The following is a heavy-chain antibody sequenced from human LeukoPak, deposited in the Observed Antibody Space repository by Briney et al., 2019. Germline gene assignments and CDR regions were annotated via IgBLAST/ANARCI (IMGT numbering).Heavy chain of an antibody. Sequence: ASVKVSCKASGYTFTGYYIHWVRQAPRQALEWMGWINPNSGGTKYAQKFQGRVTMTRDTSISTAYMELRRLTADDTAVYYCARGRGPYYCVMDVWGQGTTVTVS. CDR1: GYTFTGYY. J-gene: IGHJ6*02. CDR2: INPNSGGT. D-gene: IGHD3-10*01. CDR3: ARGRGPYYCVMDV. V-gene: IGHV1-2*02.